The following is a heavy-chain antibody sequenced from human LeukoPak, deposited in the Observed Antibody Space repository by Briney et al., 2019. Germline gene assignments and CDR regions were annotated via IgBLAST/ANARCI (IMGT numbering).Heavy chain of an antibody. D-gene: IGHD3-22*01. CDR1: GFTFSDYG. V-gene: IGHV3-33*01. CDR3: VRELPPVVQYYFDY. CDR2: IWYDGSNK. J-gene: IGHJ4*02. Sequence: GGCLRLSCAASGFTFSDYGMHWVRQAPGKGGEWGAVIWYDGSNKYYADSVKGRFTISRDNSRNTLYLQMNSLRAEDTAVYYCVRELPPVVQYYFDYWGPGTLVTVSS.